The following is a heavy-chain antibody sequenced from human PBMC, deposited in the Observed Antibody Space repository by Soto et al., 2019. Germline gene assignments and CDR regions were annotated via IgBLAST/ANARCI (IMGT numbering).Heavy chain of an antibody. J-gene: IGHJ4*02. CDR2: TYYRSKWYH. CDR1: GDSVSGNRAT. Sequence: PSQTLSLTCAISGDSVSGNRATWNWFRQSPSRGLEWLGRTYYRSKWYHDYAVSLNGRGTINPDTSQNQFSLHLTSLTPEDTAVYYCGRLVGNSWIDYWGQGTLVTVSS. D-gene: IGHD6-13*01. V-gene: IGHV6-1*01. CDR3: GRLVGNSWIDY.